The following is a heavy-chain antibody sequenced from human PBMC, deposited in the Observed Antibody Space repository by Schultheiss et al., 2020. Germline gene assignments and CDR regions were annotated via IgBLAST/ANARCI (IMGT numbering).Heavy chain of an antibody. D-gene: IGHD3-22*01. CDR1: GFTVSSNY. J-gene: IGHJ3*02. CDR3: ARVALHDSSGSLAGGAFDI. V-gene: IGHV3-53*01. CDR2: IHSGGST. Sequence: GGSLRLSCAASGFTVSSNYMSWVRQAPGKGLEWVSVIHSGGSTYYADSVKGRFTISRDNAKNSLYLQMNSLRAEDTAVYYCARVALHDSSGSLAGGAFDIWGQGTMVTVSS.